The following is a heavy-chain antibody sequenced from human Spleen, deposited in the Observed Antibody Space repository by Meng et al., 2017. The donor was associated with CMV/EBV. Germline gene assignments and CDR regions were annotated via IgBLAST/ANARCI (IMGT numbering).Heavy chain of an antibody. J-gene: IGHJ4*02. CDR2: IYWNDDE. V-gene: IGHV2-5*01. Sequence: SLSTSGVGVGWIRQPPGKALEWLVLIYWNDDERYSPSLKNRLIITKDTSKNQVVLTMINMDPVDTATYYCAHLLHYDYWSGYSFYFDYWGQGTLVTVSS. CDR1: SLSTSGVG. D-gene: IGHD3-3*01. CDR3: AHLLHYDYWSGYSFYFDY.